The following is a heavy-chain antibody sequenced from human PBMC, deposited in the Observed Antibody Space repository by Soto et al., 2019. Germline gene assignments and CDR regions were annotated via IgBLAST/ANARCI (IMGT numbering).Heavy chain of an antibody. J-gene: IGHJ4*02. Sequence: QVQLVESGGGVVQPGTSLRLSCVGSGFTFRSYVIHWVRQAPGKGLEWVALTSYDGSNTFYGDSVKGRFTISRHNSRNTVELQRDSIRFEDTALYYCARWGTTGGLDVWGQGTLVSVSS. CDR1: GFTFRSYV. CDR2: TSYDGSNT. D-gene: IGHD3-16*01. V-gene: IGHV3-33*05. CDR3: ARWGTTGGLDV.